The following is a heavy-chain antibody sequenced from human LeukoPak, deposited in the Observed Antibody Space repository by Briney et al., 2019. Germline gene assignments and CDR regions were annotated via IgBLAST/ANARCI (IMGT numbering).Heavy chain of an antibody. CDR3: AKVGTYYYYDSSGYLDY. CDR1: GFTFSNYS. CDR2: ISGSGGST. J-gene: IGHJ4*02. Sequence: GGSLRLSCAASGFTFSNYSMHWVRQAPGKGLEWVSAISGSGGSTYYADSVKGRFTISRDNSKNTLYLQMNSLRAEDTAVYYCAKVGTYYYYDSSGYLDYWGQGTLVTVSS. V-gene: IGHV3-23*01. D-gene: IGHD3-22*01.